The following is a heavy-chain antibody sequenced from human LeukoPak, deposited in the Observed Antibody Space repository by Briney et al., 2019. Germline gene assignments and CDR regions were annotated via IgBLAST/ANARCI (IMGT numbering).Heavy chain of an antibody. D-gene: IGHD6-13*01. Sequence: GRSLRLSCAASGFTFSNCAMHWVRQAPGKGLEWVAVVANDGRDKHYADSVRGRFAISRDNSKSTLFLQMNSLRAEDTAVYCCARDRDIGAAVYYFYYWGQGTLVTVSS. J-gene: IGHJ4*02. V-gene: IGHV3-30*09. CDR3: ARDRDIGAAVYYFYY. CDR2: VANDGRDK. CDR1: GFTFSNCA.